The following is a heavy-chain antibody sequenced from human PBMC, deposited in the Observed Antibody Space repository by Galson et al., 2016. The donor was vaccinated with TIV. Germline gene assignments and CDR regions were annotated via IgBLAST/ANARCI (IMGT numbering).Heavy chain of an antibody. D-gene: IGHD5-18*01. V-gene: IGHV5-51*01. Sequence: QSGAEVKKPGESLKISCKGSGNIFTGYWIGWVRQMPGKGLEWMGIIYPGDSDTRYSPSFQGQVTISADKSINTAYLQWSSLKASDTAMYYCARQGYRYDSRGAGGVFDYWGQGTLVTVSS. CDR2: IYPGDSDT. J-gene: IGHJ4*02. CDR1: GNIFTGYW. CDR3: ARQGYRYDSRGAGGVFDY.